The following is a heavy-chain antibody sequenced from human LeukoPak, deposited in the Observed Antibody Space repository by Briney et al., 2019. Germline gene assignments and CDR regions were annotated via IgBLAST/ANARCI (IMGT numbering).Heavy chain of an antibody. CDR3: ARQREYYFDY. Sequence: SETLSLTCTVSGGSISSSSYSWGWIRQPPGKGLEWIGSIYYSGSTYYNPSLKSRVTISVDTSKNQFSLKLSSVTAADTAVYYCARQREYYFDYWGQGTLVTVSS. CDR2: IYYSGST. J-gene: IGHJ4*02. V-gene: IGHV4-39*01. CDR1: GGSISSSSYS.